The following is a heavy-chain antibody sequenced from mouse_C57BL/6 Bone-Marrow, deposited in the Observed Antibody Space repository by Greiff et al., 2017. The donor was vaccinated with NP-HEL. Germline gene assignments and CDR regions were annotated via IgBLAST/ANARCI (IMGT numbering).Heavy chain of an antibody. Sequence: VKLVESGAELVKPGASVKLSCKASGYTFTEYTIHWVKQRSGQGLEWIGWFYPGSGSIKYNEKFKDKATLTADKSSSTVYMELSRLTSEDSAVYFCARHGGIYYDYDGGSWFAYWGQGTLVTVSA. V-gene: IGHV1-62-2*01. D-gene: IGHD2-4*01. CDR1: GYTFTEYT. CDR2: FYPGSGSI. J-gene: IGHJ3*01. CDR3: ARHGGIYYDYDGGSWFAY.